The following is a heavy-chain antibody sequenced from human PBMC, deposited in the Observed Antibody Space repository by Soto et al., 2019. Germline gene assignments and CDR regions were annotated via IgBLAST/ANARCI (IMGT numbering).Heavy chain of an antibody. D-gene: IGHD6-13*01. CDR2: ISPHNDRT. J-gene: IGHJ5*02. CDR1: GYNFTSYG. CDR3: ARGGLDSSSWYESSWFDP. V-gene: IGHV1-18*01. Sequence: ASVKVSCKASGYNFTSYGISWVRQAPGQGLEWMGWISPHNDRTKYARRFQDRVTMTTETPTSTVYMELSSLRSEDTAVYYCARGGLDSSSWYESSWFDPWGQGTLVTVSS.